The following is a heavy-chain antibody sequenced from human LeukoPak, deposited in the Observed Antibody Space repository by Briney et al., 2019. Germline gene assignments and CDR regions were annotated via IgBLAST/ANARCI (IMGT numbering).Heavy chain of an antibody. V-gene: IGHV3-30*03. CDR2: ISYDGSNK. CDR3: APGGQWLVN. CDR1: GFTFSSYG. D-gene: IGHD6-19*01. J-gene: IGHJ4*02. Sequence: PGGSLRLSCAASGFTFSSYGMHWVRQAPGKGLEWVAVISYDGSNKYYADSVKGRFTISRDNSKNTLYLQMNSLRAEDTAVYYCAPGGQWLVNWGQGTLVTVSS.